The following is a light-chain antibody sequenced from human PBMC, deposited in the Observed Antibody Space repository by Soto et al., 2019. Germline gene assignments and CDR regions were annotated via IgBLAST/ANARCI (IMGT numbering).Light chain of an antibody. V-gene: IGKV3-11*01. CDR2: DAS. Sequence: EIVLTQSPATLSLSPGERATLSCRASQSVSSYFAWYQKKPGQAPRLLIYDASNRYTGIPARFSGSDSGTDFPVTISSLEREDFGVYYCQQRINLFITVGQGTRLEI. CDR3: QQRINLFIT. CDR1: QSVSSY. J-gene: IGKJ5*01.